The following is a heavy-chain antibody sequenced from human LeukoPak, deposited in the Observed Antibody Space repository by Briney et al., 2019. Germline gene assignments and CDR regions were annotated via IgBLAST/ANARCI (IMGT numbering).Heavy chain of an antibody. V-gene: IGHV4-34*01. J-gene: IGHJ5*02. CDR2: INHSGST. CDR1: GGSFSGYY. Sequence: KPSETMSLTCAVYGGSFSGYYWSWIRQPPGKGLEWIGEINHSGSTNYNPSLKSRVTISVDTSKNQFSLKLSSVTAADTAVYYCARNGVRYFDSKWFDPWGQGTLVTVSS. CDR3: ARNGVRYFDSKWFDP. D-gene: IGHD3-9*01.